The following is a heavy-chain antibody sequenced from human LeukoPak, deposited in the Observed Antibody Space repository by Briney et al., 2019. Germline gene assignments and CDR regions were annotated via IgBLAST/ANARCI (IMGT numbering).Heavy chain of an antibody. CDR1: GFTFSDYY. V-gene: IGHV3-11*01. J-gene: IGHJ6*02. Sequence: GGSLRLSCAASGFTFSDYYMSWIRQAPGKGLEWISYISSGGTIIYYADSVRGQFTISRDNAKKSLYLQMNSLRAEDTAVYYCARDPRRFSLGYYHSSHGYNGMDVWGQGTTVTVSS. CDR2: ISSGGTII. D-gene: IGHD3-3*01. CDR3: ARDPRRFSLGYYHSSHGYNGMDV.